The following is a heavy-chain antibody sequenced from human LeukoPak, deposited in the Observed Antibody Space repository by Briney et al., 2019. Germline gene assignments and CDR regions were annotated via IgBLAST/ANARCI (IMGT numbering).Heavy chain of an antibody. V-gene: IGHV4-31*03. D-gene: IGHD3-22*01. CDR3: ARGVPSVYYDSSGYYYSSGGAFDI. J-gene: IGHJ3*02. Sequence: SQTLSLTCTVSGGSISSGGYYWSWIRQHPGKGLEWIGYIYYSGSTYYNPSLKSRVTISVDTSKNQFSLKLGSVTAADTAVYYCARGVPSVYYDSSGYYYSSGGAFDIWGQGTMVTVSS. CDR2: IYYSGST. CDR1: GGSISSGGYY.